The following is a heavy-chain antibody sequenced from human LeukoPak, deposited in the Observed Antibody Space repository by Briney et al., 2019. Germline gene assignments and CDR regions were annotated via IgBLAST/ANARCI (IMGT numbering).Heavy chain of an antibody. J-gene: IGHJ4*02. CDR2: INPTGGST. Sequence: ASVKVSCKASGYTFPSYFMHWVRQAPGQGLEWMGIINPTGGSTTYAQKFQGRVTIIADESTSTAYMELSSLRSEDTAVYYCARDGYPYYYDSSGFDYWGQGTLVTVSS. D-gene: IGHD3-22*01. V-gene: IGHV1-46*01. CDR1: GYTFPSYF. CDR3: ARDGYPYYYDSSGFDY.